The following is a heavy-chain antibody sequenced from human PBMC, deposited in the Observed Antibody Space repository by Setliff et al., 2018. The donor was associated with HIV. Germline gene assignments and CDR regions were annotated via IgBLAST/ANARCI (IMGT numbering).Heavy chain of an antibody. Sequence: GSGPTLVNPTQTLTLTCTFSGFSLSTSGMCVSWIRQPPGKALEWLARIDWDDDKYYSTSLKSRLTISKDTSKSQVVLTMTNMDPVDSATYYCARTRPQYSSGWYGFDYWGQGTLVTVSS. CDR3: ARTRPQYSSGWYGFDY. CDR2: IDWDDDK. V-gene: IGHV2-70*11. D-gene: IGHD6-19*01. J-gene: IGHJ4*02. CDR1: GFSLSTSGMC.